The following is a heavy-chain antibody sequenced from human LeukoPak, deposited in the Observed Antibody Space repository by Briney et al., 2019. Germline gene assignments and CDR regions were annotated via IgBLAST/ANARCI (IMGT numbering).Heavy chain of an antibody. Sequence: ASVKVSCKASGYTFTSYGISWVRQAPGQGLEWMGWLNPNSGGTNYAQKLQGRVTMTRDTSISTAYMELNRLRSDDTAVYYCATSGYSDSGYFDYWGQGTLVTVSS. V-gene: IGHV1-2*02. D-gene: IGHD5-12*01. J-gene: IGHJ4*02. CDR3: ATSGYSDSGYFDY. CDR2: LNPNSGGT. CDR1: GYTFTSYG.